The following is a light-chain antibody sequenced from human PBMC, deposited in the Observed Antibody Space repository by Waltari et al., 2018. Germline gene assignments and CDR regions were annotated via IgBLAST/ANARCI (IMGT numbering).Light chain of an antibody. J-gene: IGLJ2*01. CDR2: AVS. Sequence: QSALTQPASVSGSPGQSITISCPGTSSDVGNYKRVSWYQQHPGKAPKLMIYAVSKRPSGVSDRFSGAKCGDMASLTISGLQPEDEAEYFCSSYAGSSKGVFGGGTKVTVL. V-gene: IGLV2-23*02. CDR3: SSYAGSSKGV. CDR1: SSDVGNYKR.